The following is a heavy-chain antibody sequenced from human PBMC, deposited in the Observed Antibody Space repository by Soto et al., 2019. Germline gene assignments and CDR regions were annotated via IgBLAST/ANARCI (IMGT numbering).Heavy chain of an antibody. CDR2: ISYDGSNK. CDR3: ARLGKDPFDP. CDR1: GFTFSSYA. Sequence: PGGSLRLSCAASGFTFSSYAMHWVRQAPGKGLEWVAVISYDGSNKYYADSVKGRFTISRDNFKNTLYLQMNSLRAEDTAVYYCARLGKDPFDPWGQGTLVTVSS. V-gene: IGHV3-30-3*01. J-gene: IGHJ5*02. D-gene: IGHD6-13*01.